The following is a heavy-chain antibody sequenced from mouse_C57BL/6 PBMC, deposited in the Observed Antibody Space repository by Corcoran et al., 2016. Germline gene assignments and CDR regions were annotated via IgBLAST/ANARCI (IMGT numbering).Heavy chain of an antibody. V-gene: IGHV1-19*01. D-gene: IGHD1-1*01. CDR1: GYTFTDYY. CDR3: ARYYYGSSYPYFDD. Sequence: AQLQQSGPVLVKPGASVKISCKASGYTFTDYYMNWVKQSHGKSLEWIGVINPYNGGTSYNQKFKGKATLTVDKSSSTAYMELNSLTSEDSAVYYCARYYYGSSYPYFDDWGPSTIHTLSS. J-gene: IGHJ2*01. CDR2: INPYNGGT.